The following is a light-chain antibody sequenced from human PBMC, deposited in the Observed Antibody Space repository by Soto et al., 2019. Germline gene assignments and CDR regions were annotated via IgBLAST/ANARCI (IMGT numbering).Light chain of an antibody. J-gene: IGKJ2*01. V-gene: IGKV3-11*01. Sequence: EIVLTQSPATLSLSPGERATLSCRASHSVSRYLAWYQQKPGQAPRLLIYDASKRATGIPSRFSGSGSGTDFTLTISSLEPEDCAVYYCQQRTNWLYTFGQGTKLELK. CDR1: HSVSRY. CDR2: DAS. CDR3: QQRTNWLYT.